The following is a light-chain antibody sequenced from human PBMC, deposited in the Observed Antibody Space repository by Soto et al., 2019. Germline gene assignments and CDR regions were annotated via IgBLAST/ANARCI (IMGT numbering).Light chain of an antibody. CDR1: QGVSRK. CDR2: GAS. V-gene: IGKV3-15*01. J-gene: IGKJ1*01. Sequence: DIVLTQSPATLSVAPGERGTFSCRASQGVSRKLAWYQHKPGQAPRLLISGASTGATGIPARFSGSGSGTEFTLTISSLQSEDCAIYYCQQYHTWPITFGQGTKVDIK. CDR3: QQYHTWPIT.